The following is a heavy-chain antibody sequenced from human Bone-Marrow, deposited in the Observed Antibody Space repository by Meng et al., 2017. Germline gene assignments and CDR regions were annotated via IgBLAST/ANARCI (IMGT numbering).Heavy chain of an antibody. Sequence: GESLKISCVASGFTFSDYWMTWVRQAPGKGLEWVANVKKDESVKHYVDSVKGRFTIFRDNAKNSLYLQMNSLRADDTAVYYCARAGNYPFDHWGQGILVTVSS. CDR2: VKKDESVK. CDR1: GFTFSDYW. J-gene: IGHJ4*02. CDR3: ARAGNYPFDH. D-gene: IGHD3-16*02. V-gene: IGHV3-7*01.